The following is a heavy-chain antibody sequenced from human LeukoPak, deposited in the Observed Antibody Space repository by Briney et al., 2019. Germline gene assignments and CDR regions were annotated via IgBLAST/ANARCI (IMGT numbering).Heavy chain of an antibody. CDR1: GFTFEDYA. J-gene: IGHJ5*02. V-gene: IGHV3-9*03. D-gene: IGHD6-13*01. Sequence: PGGSLRHSCAASGFTFEDYAMHWVRQAPGKGLEWVSGISWNSGTIGYADSVKGRFTISRDNSKNTLYLQMGSLRAEDMAVYYCARRGGYSSNWYDAFDPWGQGTLVTVSS. CDR3: ARRGGYSSNWYDAFDP. CDR2: ISWNSGTI.